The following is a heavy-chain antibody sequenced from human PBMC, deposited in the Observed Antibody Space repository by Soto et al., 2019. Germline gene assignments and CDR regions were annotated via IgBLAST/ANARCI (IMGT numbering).Heavy chain of an antibody. D-gene: IGHD2-15*01. Sequence: SVKVSCKASGGTFSSYAISWVRQAPGQGLEWMGGIIPIFGTANYAQKFQGRVTITADKSTSTAYMELSSLRSEDTAVYYCASTLRGYCSGGSCSRVFDYWGQGTLVTVSS. CDR3: ASTLRGYCSGGSCSRVFDY. J-gene: IGHJ4*02. V-gene: IGHV1-69*06. CDR2: IIPIFGTA. CDR1: GGTFSSYA.